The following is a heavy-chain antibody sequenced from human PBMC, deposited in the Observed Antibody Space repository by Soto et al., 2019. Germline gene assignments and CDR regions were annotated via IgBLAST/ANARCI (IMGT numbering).Heavy chain of an antibody. Sequence: TISSGSISHYYWSWIRQPPGKGLEWIGCIQNSGDTKYNPSLKSRVTMSIDTSKNHFSLKLASVTSADTAVYYCASAGSTLSSLSWLAPWGPGAPVTVSS. J-gene: IGHJ5*02. CDR1: SGSISHYY. D-gene: IGHD1-1*01. CDR2: IQNSGDT. V-gene: IGHV4-4*08. CDR3: ASAGSTLSSLSWLAP.